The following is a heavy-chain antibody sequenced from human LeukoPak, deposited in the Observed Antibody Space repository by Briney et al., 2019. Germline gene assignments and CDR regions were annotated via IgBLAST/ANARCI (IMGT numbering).Heavy chain of an antibody. D-gene: IGHD3-10*01. CDR1: GYSISSGYY. Sequence: SETLSLTCTVSGYSISSGYYWGWIRQPPGKGLEWIGSIYHSGSTYYNPSLKSRVTISVDTSKNQFSLKLSSVTAADTAVYYCTRDSGLGNDAFDVWGQGTMVTVSS. V-gene: IGHV4-38-2*02. CDR2: IYHSGST. CDR3: TRDSGLGNDAFDV. J-gene: IGHJ3*01.